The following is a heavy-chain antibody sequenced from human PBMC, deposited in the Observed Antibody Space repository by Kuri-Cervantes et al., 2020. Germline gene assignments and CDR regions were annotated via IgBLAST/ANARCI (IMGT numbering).Heavy chain of an antibody. J-gene: IGHJ6*02. CDR2: IGTAGDT. Sequence: GGSLRLSCAASGFTFSSYDMHWVRQATGKGLEWVPAIGTAGDTYYPGSVKGRFTISRENAKNSLYLQMNSLRAGDTAVYYCARDCSSAAEGCAYGMDVWGQGTTVTVSS. V-gene: IGHV3-13*01. D-gene: IGHD2-15*01. CDR1: GFTFSSYD. CDR3: ARDCSSAAEGCAYGMDV.